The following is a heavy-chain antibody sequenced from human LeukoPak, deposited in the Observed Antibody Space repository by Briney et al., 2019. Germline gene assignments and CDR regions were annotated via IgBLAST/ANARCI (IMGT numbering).Heavy chain of an antibody. CDR2: MNPNSGNT. Sequence: ASVKVSCKASGYTFTSYDINWVRQATGQGLEWMGWMNPNSGNTGYAQKFQGRVTMTRNTSISTAYMELSSLRSEDTAVYYCARVPHDYGSGSYDYWGQGTLVTVSS. CDR3: ARVPHDYGSGSYDY. V-gene: IGHV1-8*01. J-gene: IGHJ4*02. D-gene: IGHD3-10*01. CDR1: GYTFTSYD.